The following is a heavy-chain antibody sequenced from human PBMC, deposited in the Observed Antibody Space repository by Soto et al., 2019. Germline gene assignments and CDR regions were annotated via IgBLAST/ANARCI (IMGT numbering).Heavy chain of an antibody. D-gene: IGHD6-19*01. Sequence: ASVKVSCKACGYTFTGYYMHWVRQAPGQGLEWMGWINPNSGGTNYAQKFQGWVTMTRDTSISTAYMELSRLRSDDTAVYYCARGHSSGWGQYYYYYYGMDVWGQGTKVTVSS. J-gene: IGHJ6*02. CDR2: INPNSGGT. CDR3: ARGHSSGWGQYYYYYYGMDV. CDR1: GYTFTGYY. V-gene: IGHV1-2*04.